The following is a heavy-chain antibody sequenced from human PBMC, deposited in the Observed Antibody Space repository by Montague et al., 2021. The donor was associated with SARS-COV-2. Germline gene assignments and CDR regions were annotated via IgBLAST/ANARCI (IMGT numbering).Heavy chain of an antibody. D-gene: IGHD6-13*01. J-gene: IGHJ6*02. Sequence: SLRLSCAASGFTFSRYAMHWVRQAPGKGLEWVAVISYDGSNKYYADSVKGRFTISRDNSKNTLYLQMNSLRAEDTAVYYCARDFSDSSSWYPFGYYYYGMDVWGQGTPVTVSS. CDR3: ARDFSDSSSWYPFGYYYYGMDV. CDR2: ISYDGSNK. V-gene: IGHV3-30*04. CDR1: GFTFSRYA.